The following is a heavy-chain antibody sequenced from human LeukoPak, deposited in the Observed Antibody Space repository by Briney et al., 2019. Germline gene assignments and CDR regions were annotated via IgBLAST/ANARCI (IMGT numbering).Heavy chain of an antibody. CDR2: IYSGGST. CDR3: ARVVFGVAAAGGYGMDV. CDR1: GFTVSSNY. J-gene: IGHJ6*02. D-gene: IGHD6-13*01. Sequence: GGSLRLSCAASGFTVSSNYMSWVRQAPWKGLEWVSVIYSGGSTYYADSVKGRFTISRDNSKNTLYLQMNSLRAEDTAVYYCARVVFGVAAAGGYGMDVWGQGTTVTVSS. V-gene: IGHV3-53*01.